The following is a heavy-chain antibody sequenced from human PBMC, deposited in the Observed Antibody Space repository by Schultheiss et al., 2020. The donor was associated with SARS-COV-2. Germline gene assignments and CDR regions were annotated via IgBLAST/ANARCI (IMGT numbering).Heavy chain of an antibody. D-gene: IGHD2-2*01. Sequence: ASVKVSCKVSGYTLTELSMHWVRQAPGKGLEWMGIINPSGGSTSYAQKFQGRVTMTRDTSISTAYMELSRLRSDDTAVYYCARVWGLGRRYCSSTSCPQANWFDPWGQGTLVTVSS. CDR3: ARVWGLGRRYCSSTSCPQANWFDP. V-gene: IGHV1-2*02. J-gene: IGHJ5*02. CDR2: INPSGGST. CDR1: GYTLTELS.